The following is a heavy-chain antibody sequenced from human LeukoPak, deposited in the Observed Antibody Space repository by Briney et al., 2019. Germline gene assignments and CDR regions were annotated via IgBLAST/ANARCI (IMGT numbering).Heavy chain of an antibody. CDR1: GFTFSSYG. D-gene: IGHD2-21*02. J-gene: IGHJ4*02. CDR2: ISYDGSNK. Sequence: GRSLRLSCAASGFTFSSYGMHWVRQAPGKGLEWVAAISYDGSNKYYADSVKGRFTISRDNSKNTLYLQMNSLRAEDTAVYYCARDYCGGDCYFDYWGQGTLVTVSS. CDR3: ARDYCGGDCYFDY. V-gene: IGHV3-30*03.